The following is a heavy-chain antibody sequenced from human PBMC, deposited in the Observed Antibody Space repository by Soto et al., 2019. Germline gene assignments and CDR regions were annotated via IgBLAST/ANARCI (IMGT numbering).Heavy chain of an antibody. V-gene: IGHV3-15*01. Sequence: PGGSLRLSCAASGFTSSDAWMGWVRQAPGKGLEWVGRVKSKSDGGTTDYAAPVKGRFTISRDDSKNTLYLQMNSLKTEDTAVYYCGRGGYRHYSAYYYYALDVWGQGTTVTV. J-gene: IGHJ6*02. CDR2: VKSKSDGGTT. D-gene: IGHD4-4*01. CDR3: GRGGYRHYSAYYYYALDV. CDR1: GFTSSDAW.